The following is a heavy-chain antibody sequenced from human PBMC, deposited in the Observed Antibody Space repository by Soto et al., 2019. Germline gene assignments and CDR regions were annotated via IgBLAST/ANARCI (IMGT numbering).Heavy chain of an antibody. CDR1: GFTFSSYG. J-gene: IGHJ6*02. Sequence: QVQLVESGGGVVQPGRSLRLSCAASGFTFSSYGMHWVRQAPGKGLEWVAVISYDGSNKYYADSVKGRFTISRDNSKNKLYLQMTSLRAEDTAVYYCAKILQLGDYAYYYYGMDVWGQGTTVTVSS. V-gene: IGHV3-30*18. D-gene: IGHD4-17*01. CDR2: ISYDGSNK. CDR3: AKILQLGDYAYYYYGMDV.